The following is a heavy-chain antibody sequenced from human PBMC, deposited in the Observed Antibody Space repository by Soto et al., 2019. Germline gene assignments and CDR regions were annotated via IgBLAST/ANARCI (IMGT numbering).Heavy chain of an antibody. J-gene: IGHJ6*02. CDR3: ARDLWGYCGTDCYPLDV. V-gene: IGHV4-59*01. CDR1: GGSISSYY. D-gene: IGHD2-21*02. Sequence: SETLSLTCTVSGGSISSYYWSWIRQPPGKGLEWIGYMYNTGSTVYNPSFKSRVTISVDTSRNQFSLKLNSVTAADTAVYYCARDLWGYCGTDCYPLDVWGQGTTVTVSS. CDR2: MYNTGST.